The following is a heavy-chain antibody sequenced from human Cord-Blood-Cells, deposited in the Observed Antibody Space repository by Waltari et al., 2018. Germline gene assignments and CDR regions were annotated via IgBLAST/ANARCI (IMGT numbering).Heavy chain of an antibody. CDR1: GYTFTGDY. D-gene: IGHD7-27*01. Sequence: QVQLVQSGAEVKKPGASVKVSCEASGYTFTGDYMHWWGQAPGQGLAWMGWINPNSGGTNYAQKFQGRVTMTRDTSISTAYMELSRLRSDDTAVYYCARTKLGDHDAFDIWGQGTMVTVSS. J-gene: IGHJ3*02. CDR3: ARTKLGDHDAFDI. V-gene: IGHV1-2*02. CDR2: INPNSGGT.